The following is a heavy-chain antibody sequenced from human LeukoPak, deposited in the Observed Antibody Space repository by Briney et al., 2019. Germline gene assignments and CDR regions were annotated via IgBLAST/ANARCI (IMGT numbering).Heavy chain of an antibody. CDR3: AKTRGYYYDSSGYFIGWFDP. D-gene: IGHD3-22*01. CDR2: IYCSGST. J-gene: IGHJ5*02. V-gene: IGHV4-59*01. Sequence: SETLSLTCTVSGGSISSYYWSSIRQPPGKGLEWIGYIYCSGSTNYNPSLKSRVTISVDTSKNQFSLKLSSVTAADTAVYYCAKTRGYYYDSSGYFIGWFDPWGQGTLVTVSS. CDR1: GGSISSYY.